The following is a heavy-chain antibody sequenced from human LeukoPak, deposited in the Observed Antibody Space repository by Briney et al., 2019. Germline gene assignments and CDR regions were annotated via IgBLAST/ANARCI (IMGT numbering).Heavy chain of an antibody. CDR1: GFTFSSYC. CDR3: ARVAVPSGYNAFDI. CDR2: INSDGSTT. J-gene: IGHJ3*02. Sequence: GGSMRLSCAASGFTFSSYCMHWLRQAPGKGLVLVSRINSDGSTTTYADSVRGRFTISRDNAKNTLYLQMTSLRADDTAVYYCARVAVPSGYNAFDIWGQGTMVIVSS. D-gene: IGHD5-12*01. V-gene: IGHV3-74*01.